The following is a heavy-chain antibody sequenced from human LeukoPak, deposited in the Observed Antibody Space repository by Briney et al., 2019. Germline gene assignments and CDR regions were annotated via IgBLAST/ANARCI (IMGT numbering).Heavy chain of an antibody. Sequence: SETLSLTCTVSGGSISSYYWSWIRQPPGKGLEWIGYIYYSGSTNYNPSLKSRVTISVDTSKNQFSLKLSSVTAADTAVYYCARWNSGSYLYYFDYWGQGTLVTVSS. CDR1: GGSISSYY. V-gene: IGHV4-59*01. J-gene: IGHJ4*02. D-gene: IGHD1-26*01. CDR2: IYYSGST. CDR3: ARWNSGSYLYYFDY.